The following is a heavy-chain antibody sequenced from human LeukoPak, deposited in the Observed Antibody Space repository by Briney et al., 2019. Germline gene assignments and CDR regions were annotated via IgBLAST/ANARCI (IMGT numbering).Heavy chain of an antibody. Sequence: PGGSLRLSCVASGFAFSSYSIHWVRQAPGKGLEWVAFIRFDGSNKYYIDSVKGRFTISRDNSKNTLYLQMNSLRAEDTAVYYCAKPPGGSGDYFDYWGQGTLVTVSS. D-gene: IGHD3-10*01. CDR3: AKPPGGSGDYFDY. J-gene: IGHJ4*02. V-gene: IGHV3-30*02. CDR2: IRFDGSNK. CDR1: GFAFSSYS.